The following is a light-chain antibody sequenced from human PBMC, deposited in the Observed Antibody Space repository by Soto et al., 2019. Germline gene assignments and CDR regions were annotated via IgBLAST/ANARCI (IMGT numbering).Light chain of an antibody. J-gene: IGLJ2*01. CDR1: SGDVGSYDL. Sequence: QSALTEPASVSGSPGQSITISCTGTSGDVGSYDLVSWYQQLPGRAPKLIIYEGSKRPSGISSRFSGSKSGNTASLTIFGLQAEDEADYFCFSYAGSATLVFGGGTKLTVL. V-gene: IGLV2-23*01. CDR3: FSYAGSATLV. CDR2: EGS.